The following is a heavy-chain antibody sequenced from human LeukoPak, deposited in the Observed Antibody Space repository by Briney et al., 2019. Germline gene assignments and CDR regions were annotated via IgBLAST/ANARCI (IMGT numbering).Heavy chain of an antibody. V-gene: IGHV3-21*01. D-gene: IGHD1-1*01. CDR2: ISSSSSYI. J-gene: IGHJ4*02. CDR3: ARDQSRRGPFDY. Sequence: PGGSLRLSCAASGFTFSSYSMNWVRQAPGKGLEWVSSISSSSSYIYYADSVKGRFTISRDNAKNSLYLQMNSLRAEDTAVYYCARDQSRRGPFDYWGQGTLVTVSS. CDR1: GFTFSSYS.